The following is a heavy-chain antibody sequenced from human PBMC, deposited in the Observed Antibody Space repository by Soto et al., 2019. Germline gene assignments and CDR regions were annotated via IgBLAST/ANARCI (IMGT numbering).Heavy chain of an antibody. CDR2: ISGSGGST. Sequence: GGSLRLSCAASGFTFSSYAMSWVRQAPGKGLEWVSAISGSGGSTYYADSVKGRFTISRDNSKNTLYLQMNSLRAEDTAVYYCAKDVYYYDSSGPFDYWGQGTLVTVSS. V-gene: IGHV3-23*01. J-gene: IGHJ4*02. D-gene: IGHD3-22*01. CDR3: AKDVYYYDSSGPFDY. CDR1: GFTFSSYA.